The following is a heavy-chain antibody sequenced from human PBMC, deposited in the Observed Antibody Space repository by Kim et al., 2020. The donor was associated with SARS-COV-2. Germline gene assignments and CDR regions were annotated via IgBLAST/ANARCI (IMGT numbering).Heavy chain of an antibody. V-gene: IGHV3-21*01. J-gene: IGHJ4*02. D-gene: IGHD3-10*01. CDR2: ISSSSSYI. CDR3: ARDSGPGKPLFDY. CDR1: GFTFSSYS. Sequence: GGSLRLSCAASGFTFSSYSMNWVRQAPGKGLEWVSSISSSSSYIYYADSVKGRFTISRDNAKNSLYLQMNSLRAKDTAVYYCARDSGPGKPLFDYWGQGTLVTVSS.